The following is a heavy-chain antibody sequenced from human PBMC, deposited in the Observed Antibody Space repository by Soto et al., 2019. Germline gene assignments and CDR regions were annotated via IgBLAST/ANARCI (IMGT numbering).Heavy chain of an antibody. Sequence: QVQLVQSGAEVKKPGASVKVSCKASGYTFTSYGISWVRQAPGQGLEWMGWISAYNGNTNYAQKLQGRVTMTTDTSTSTAYMELRSLRSDDTAVYYCARDSRYCSSTSCRKGAFDIWGQGTMDTVSS. D-gene: IGHD2-2*01. J-gene: IGHJ3*02. V-gene: IGHV1-18*01. CDR1: GYTFTSYG. CDR3: ARDSRYCSSTSCRKGAFDI. CDR2: ISAYNGNT.